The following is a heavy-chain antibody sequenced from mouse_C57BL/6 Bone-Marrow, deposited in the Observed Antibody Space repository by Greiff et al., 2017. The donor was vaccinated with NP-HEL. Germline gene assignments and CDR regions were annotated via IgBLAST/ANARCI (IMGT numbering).Heavy chain of an antibody. D-gene: IGHD2-3*01. CDR1: GYTFTTYP. V-gene: IGHV1-47*01. J-gene: IGHJ1*03. CDR3: ARRAYDGYSYWYFDV. CDR2: FHPYNDDT. Sequence: QVQLKQSGAELVKPGASVKMSCKASGYTFTTYPIEWMKQNHGKSLEWIGNFHPYNDDTKYNEKFKGKATLTVEKSSSTVYLELSRLTSDDSAVYYCARRAYDGYSYWYFDVWGTGTTVTVSS.